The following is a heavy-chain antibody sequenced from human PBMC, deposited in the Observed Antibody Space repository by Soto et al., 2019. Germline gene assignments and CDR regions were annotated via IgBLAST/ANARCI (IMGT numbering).Heavy chain of an antibody. D-gene: IGHD2-8*01. Sequence: SETLSLTCNVSGDSIRSYFWSWIRQPPGKGLEWIGYIPYSGGPTYNPSLKSRVTISIDTSKKQFSLKMTSVTAADTAVYYCASSKMGLISVLETWGQGTLVTVSS. CDR2: IPYSGGP. J-gene: IGHJ5*02. CDR1: GDSIRSYF. CDR3: ASSKMGLISVLET. V-gene: IGHV4-59*01.